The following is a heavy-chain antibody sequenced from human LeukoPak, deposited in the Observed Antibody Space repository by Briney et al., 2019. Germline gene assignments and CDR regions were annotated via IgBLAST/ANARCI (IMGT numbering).Heavy chain of an antibody. Sequence: ASVKVSCKASGYTFTSYAMHWVRQAPGQRLEWMGWINAGNGNTKYSQKFQGRVTITRDTSANTAYMELSSLRSEDTAVYYCARDPTISEDAFDMWGRGKMVRVSS. CDR3: ARDPTISEDAFDM. D-gene: IGHD3-9*01. J-gene: IGHJ3*02. CDR1: GYTFTSYA. V-gene: IGHV1-3*01. CDR2: INAGNGNT.